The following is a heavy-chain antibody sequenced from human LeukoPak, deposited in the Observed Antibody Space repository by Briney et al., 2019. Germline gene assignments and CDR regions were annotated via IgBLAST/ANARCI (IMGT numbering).Heavy chain of an antibody. J-gene: IGHJ5*02. Sequence: GASVKVSCKASGYTFTSYGISWVRQAPGQGLEWMGWISAYNSNTNYAQKLQGRVTMTTDTSTSTAYMELRSLRSDDTAVYYCARGARRITIFGVPIGDWFDPWGQGTLVTVSS. CDR1: GYTFTSYG. CDR2: ISAYNSNT. V-gene: IGHV1-18*01. CDR3: ARGARRITIFGVPIGDWFDP. D-gene: IGHD3-3*01.